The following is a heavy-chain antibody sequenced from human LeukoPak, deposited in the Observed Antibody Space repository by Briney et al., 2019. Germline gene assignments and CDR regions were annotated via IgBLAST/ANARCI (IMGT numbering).Heavy chain of an antibody. CDR3: TTELTVTEYFDY. D-gene: IGHD4-17*01. V-gene: IGHV3-15*01. CDR1: GFTFSNAW. CDR2: IKSKTDGGTT. J-gene: IGHJ4*02. Sequence: GGSLRLSCAASGFTFSNAWMSWVRQAPGKGLEWVGRIKSKTDGGTTDYAAPVKGRFTISRDDSKNTLYLQMNSLKTEDTAVYYCTTELTVTEYFDYWGQGTPVTVSS.